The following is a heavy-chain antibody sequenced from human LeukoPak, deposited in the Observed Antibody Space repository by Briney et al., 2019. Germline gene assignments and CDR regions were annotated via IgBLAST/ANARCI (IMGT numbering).Heavy chain of an antibody. V-gene: IGHV1-58*02. Sequence: SVKVSCKASGFTFTTSAMQWVRQARGQRPEWIGWIVVGSGNTNYAQKFQDRVTITRDKSTGTAYMELSRLRSDDTAVYYCAAELEMATDALDIWGQGTMVTVSS. CDR2: IVVGSGNT. CDR1: GFTFTTSA. J-gene: IGHJ3*02. CDR3: AAELEMATDALDI. D-gene: IGHD5-24*01.